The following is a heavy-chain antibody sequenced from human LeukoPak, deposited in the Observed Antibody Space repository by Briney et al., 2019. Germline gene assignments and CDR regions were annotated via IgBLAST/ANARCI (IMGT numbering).Heavy chain of an antibody. CDR2: ISDRGDTT. CDR1: GFTFHTEA. Sequence: GGSLRLSRAVSGFTFHTEAMTWVRQGPGKGLEWVSTISDRGDTTYYTDSVKGRFTISRDNSKNTVYLQMNSLRAEDTALYYCAKGLGFLPQFDYWGQGTLVAVSS. J-gene: IGHJ4*02. D-gene: IGHD7-27*01. CDR3: AKGLGFLPQFDY. V-gene: IGHV3-23*01.